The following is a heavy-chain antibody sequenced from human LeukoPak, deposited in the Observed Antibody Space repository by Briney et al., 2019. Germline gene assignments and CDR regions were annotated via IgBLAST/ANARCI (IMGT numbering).Heavy chain of an antibody. CDR1: GYSFTTYW. CDR3: ARTDSSGYRFDS. CDR2: IYPGDSHT. J-gene: IGHJ4*02. V-gene: IGHV5-51*01. D-gene: IGHD3-22*01. Sequence: GESLKTSCKGSGYSFTTYWIGWVRQMPGKGLEWMGIIYPGDSHTGYSPSFQGQVTISADKSITTAYLQWSSLEASDTAMYYCARTDSSGYRFDSWGQGTLVTVSS.